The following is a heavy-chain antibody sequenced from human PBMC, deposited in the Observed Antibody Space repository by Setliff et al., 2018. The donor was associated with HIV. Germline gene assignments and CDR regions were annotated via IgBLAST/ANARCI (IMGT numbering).Heavy chain of an antibody. CDR2: IKYDGSEK. CDR3: AREPHELRYFDWLLYPAYYYYGMDV. V-gene: IGHV3-7*01. CDR1: GFTFSSYW. J-gene: IGHJ6*02. D-gene: IGHD3-9*01. Sequence: QPGGSLRLSCAASGFTFSSYWMSWVRQAPGKGLEWVANIKYDGSEKYYVGSVKGRFTISRDNAENSLYLQMNSLRAEDTAVYYCAREPHELRYFDWLLYPAYYYYGMDVWGQGTTVTVSS.